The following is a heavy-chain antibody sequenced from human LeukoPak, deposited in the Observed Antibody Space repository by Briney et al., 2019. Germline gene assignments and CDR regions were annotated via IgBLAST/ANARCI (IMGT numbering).Heavy chain of an antibody. Sequence: ASVKVSCKASGYTFTGYYMHWVRQAPGQGLEWMGWINPNSGGTNYAQKFQGRVTMTRDTSISTAYMELSRLRSDVTAVYYCARVRRVPAAMHYYYYYMDVWGKGTTVTVSS. D-gene: IGHD2-2*01. CDR2: INPNSGGT. J-gene: IGHJ6*03. CDR3: ARVRRVPAAMHYYYYYMDV. CDR1: GYTFTGYY. V-gene: IGHV1-2*02.